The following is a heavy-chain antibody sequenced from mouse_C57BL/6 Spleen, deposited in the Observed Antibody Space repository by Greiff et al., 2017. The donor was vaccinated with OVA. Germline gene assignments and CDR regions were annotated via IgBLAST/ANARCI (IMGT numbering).Heavy chain of an antibody. CDR2: ISDGGSYT. CDR3: AREDYGSRRYFDY. CDR1: GFTFSSYA. D-gene: IGHD1-1*01. J-gene: IGHJ2*01. Sequence: EVKLVESGGGLVKPGGSLKLSCAASGFTFSSYAMSWVRQTPEKRLEWVATISDGGSYTYYPDNVKGRFTISRDNAKNNLYLQMSHLKSEDTAMYYCAREDYGSRRYFDYWGQGTTLTVSS. V-gene: IGHV5-4*01.